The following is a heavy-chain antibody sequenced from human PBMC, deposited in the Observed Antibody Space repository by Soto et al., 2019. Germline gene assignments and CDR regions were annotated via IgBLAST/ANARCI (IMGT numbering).Heavy chain of an antibody. Sequence: EVQLLESGGGLVQPGGSLRLSCAASGFTFSSYAMSWVRQAPGKGLEWVSAISGSGGSTYYADSVKGRFTISRDNSKNTLYLQMNSLSAEDTAVYYCAKPVGYCSGGSCYPLGAFDIWGQGTMVTVSS. J-gene: IGHJ3*02. V-gene: IGHV3-23*01. CDR1: GFTFSSYA. CDR2: ISGSGGST. CDR3: AKPVGYCSGGSCYPLGAFDI. D-gene: IGHD2-15*01.